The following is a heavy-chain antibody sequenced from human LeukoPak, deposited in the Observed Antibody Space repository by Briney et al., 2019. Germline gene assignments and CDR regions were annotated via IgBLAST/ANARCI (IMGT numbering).Heavy chain of an antibody. D-gene: IGHD3-10*01. J-gene: IGHJ4*02. V-gene: IGHV1-2*06. CDR3: ARVGYYGSGSYLSY. CDR2: INPNSGGT. Sequence: GASVKVSCKASGYTFTGYYMHWVRQAPGQGLEWMGRINPNSGGTNYAQNFQGRVTMTRDTSISTAYMELSRLRSDDTAVYYCARVGYYGSGSYLSYWAQGTLVTVSS. CDR1: GYTFTGYY.